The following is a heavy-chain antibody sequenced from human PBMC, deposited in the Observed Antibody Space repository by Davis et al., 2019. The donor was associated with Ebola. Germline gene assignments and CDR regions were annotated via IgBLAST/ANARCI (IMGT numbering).Heavy chain of an antibody. CDR1: GFTFSSYG. V-gene: IGHV3-48*02. J-gene: IGHJ5*02. CDR2: ISSSSSTI. Sequence: PGGSLRLSCAASGFTFSSYGMNWVRQAPGKGLEWVSYISSSSSTIYYADSVKGRFTISGDNAKNSLYLQMNSLRDEDTAVYYCARVVDTVTTSWFDPWGQGTLVTVSS. CDR3: ARVVDTVTTSWFDP. D-gene: IGHD4-17*01.